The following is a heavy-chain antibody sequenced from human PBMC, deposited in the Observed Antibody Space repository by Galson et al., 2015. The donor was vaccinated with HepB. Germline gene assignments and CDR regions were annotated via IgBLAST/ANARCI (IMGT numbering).Heavy chain of an antibody. CDR2: ISSNGGST. J-gene: IGHJ4*02. D-gene: IGHD3-22*01. CDR3: VKGGSMIVVVNYFDY. V-gene: IGHV3-64D*06. Sequence: SLRLSCAASGFTFSSYAMHWVRQAPGKGLEYVSAISSNGGSTYYADSVKGRFTISRDNSKNTLYLQMSSLRAEDTAVYYCVKGGSMIVVVNYFDYWGQGTLVTVSS. CDR1: GFTFSSYA.